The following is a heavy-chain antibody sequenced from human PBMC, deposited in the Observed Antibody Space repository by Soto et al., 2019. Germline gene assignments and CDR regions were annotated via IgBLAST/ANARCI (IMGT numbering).Heavy chain of an antibody. CDR1: GFSLTTSGVA. CDR3: AHRPAMTSFDY. J-gene: IGHJ4*02. Sequence: GSGPTLVNPTQTLTLTCTFSGFSLTTSGVAVGWIRQPPGKALEWLALIYWDDDKRYSPSLNNRLTITKDTSKNQVVLTMTNMDPVDTATYYCAHRPAMTSFDYSGQGIMVTVSS. D-gene: IGHD2-21*02. V-gene: IGHV2-5*02. CDR2: IYWDDDK.